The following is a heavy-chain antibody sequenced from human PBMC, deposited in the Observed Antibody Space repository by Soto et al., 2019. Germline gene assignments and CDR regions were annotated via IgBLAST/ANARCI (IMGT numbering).Heavy chain of an antibody. CDR1: GFTFSTYG. D-gene: IGHD3-10*01. CDR2: ISFDGSDK. CDR3: AKDYGSGDFDH. V-gene: IGHV3-30*18. Sequence: GGSLRLSCAASGFTFSTYGMHWVRQAPGEGLEWVAVISFDGSDKYYAASVKGRFTISRDNSENTLYLQMNSLRTEDTAVYYCAKDYGSGDFDHWGQGTLVTVSS. J-gene: IGHJ4*02.